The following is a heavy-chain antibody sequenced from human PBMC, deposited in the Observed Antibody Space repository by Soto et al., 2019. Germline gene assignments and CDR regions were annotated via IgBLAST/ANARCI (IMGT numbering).Heavy chain of an antibody. D-gene: IGHD3-3*02. CDR2: IYWDDDK. V-gene: IGHV2-5*02. Sequence: QITLEESGPTLVKPTQTLTLTCTFSGFSLNTSGVGVAWFRQPPGKALEWLALIYWDDDKRYRPSLKSRLTITKDTSKNQVVLTMTNMDPVDTATYYCAHRRERSPYHFWGQGTLVTVSS. CDR1: GFSLNTSGVG. J-gene: IGHJ4*02. CDR3: AHRRERSPYHF.